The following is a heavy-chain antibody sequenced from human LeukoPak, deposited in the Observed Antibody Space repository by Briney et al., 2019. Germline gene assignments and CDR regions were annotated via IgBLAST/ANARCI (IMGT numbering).Heavy chain of an antibody. CDR2: IWYDGSNK. V-gene: IGHV3-33*08. CDR3: ARDLIAAAGTGYYYYYGMDV. J-gene: IGHJ6*02. D-gene: IGHD6-13*01. CDR1: GFTFSNAW. Sequence: AGGSLRLSCAASGFTFSNAWMSWVRQAPGKGLEWVAVIWYDGSNKYYADSVKGRFTISRDNSKNTLYLQMNSLRAEDTAVYYCARDLIAAAGTGYYYYYGMDVWGQGTTVTVSS.